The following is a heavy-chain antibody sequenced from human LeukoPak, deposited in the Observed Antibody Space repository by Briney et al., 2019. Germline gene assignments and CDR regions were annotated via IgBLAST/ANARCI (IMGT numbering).Heavy chain of an antibody. V-gene: IGHV4-4*02. CDR2: IYHSGNT. CDR3: ARVIHDYGGNHFDY. Sequence: SETLSLTCAVSGGSITGSNWWSWVRQPPGKGLEWIGEIYHSGNTNYNPSLKSRVTFSLDKSKNQFSLKLSSVTAADTAVYYCARVIHDYGGNHFDYWGQGTLVTVSS. J-gene: IGHJ4*02. D-gene: IGHD4-23*01. CDR1: GGSITGSNW.